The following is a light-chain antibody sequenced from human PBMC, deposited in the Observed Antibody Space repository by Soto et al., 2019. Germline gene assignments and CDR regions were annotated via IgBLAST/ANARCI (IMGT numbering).Light chain of an antibody. CDR3: WSYAGSSKYV. CDR2: TYD. J-gene: IGLJ1*01. V-gene: IGLV1-44*01. Sequence: QSVLTQPPSASATPGQRVTISCSGSDSNVGINFVYWYQQLPGTAPKLLIYTYDQRPSGVSSRFSGSKSGNTASLTISGLQAEDEGDYYCWSYAGSSKYVFGTGTKVTVL. CDR1: DSNVGINF.